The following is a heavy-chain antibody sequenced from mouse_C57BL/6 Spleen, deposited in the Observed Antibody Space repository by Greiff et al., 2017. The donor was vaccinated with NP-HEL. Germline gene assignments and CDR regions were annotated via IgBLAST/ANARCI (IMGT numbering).Heavy chain of an antibody. Sequence: VQLQQPGAELVMPGASVKLSCKASGYTFTSYWMHWVKQRPGQGLEWIGEIDPSDSYTNYNQKFKGKSTLTVDKSSSTAYMHLSSLTSEDSAVYYCARGGIRNYFDYWGQGTTLTVSS. CDR3: ARGGIRNYFDY. CDR2: IDPSDSYT. CDR1: GYTFTSYW. D-gene: IGHD2-4*01. V-gene: IGHV1-69*01. J-gene: IGHJ2*01.